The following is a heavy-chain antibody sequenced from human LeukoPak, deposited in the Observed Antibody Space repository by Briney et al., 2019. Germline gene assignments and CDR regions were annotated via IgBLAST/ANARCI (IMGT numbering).Heavy chain of an antibody. V-gene: IGHV3-21*01. CDR1: GFTFSSYS. CDR2: ISSSSSYI. J-gene: IGHJ4*02. Sequence: PGGSLRLSCAASGFTFSSYSMNWVRQAPGKGLEWVSSISSSSSYIYYADSVKGRFTISRDNAKNSLYLQMNSLRAADTAVYYCARDLRELPAYYDYWGQGTLVTVSS. D-gene: IGHD1-26*01. CDR3: ARDLRELPAYYDY.